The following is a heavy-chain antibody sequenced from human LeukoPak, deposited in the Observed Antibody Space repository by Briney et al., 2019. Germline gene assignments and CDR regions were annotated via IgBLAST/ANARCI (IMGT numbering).Heavy chain of an antibody. D-gene: IGHD3-22*01. CDR2: IYYSGST. CDR1: GYSISSGYY. V-gene: IGHV4-38-2*02. CDR3: ARAYYYDSSGYYSDAFDI. Sequence: SETLSPTCTVSGYSISSGYYWGWIRQPPGKGLEWIGSIYYSGSTYYNPSLKSRVTISVDTSKNQFSLKLSSVTAADTAVYYCARAYYYDSSGYYSDAFDIWGQGTMVTVSS. J-gene: IGHJ3*02.